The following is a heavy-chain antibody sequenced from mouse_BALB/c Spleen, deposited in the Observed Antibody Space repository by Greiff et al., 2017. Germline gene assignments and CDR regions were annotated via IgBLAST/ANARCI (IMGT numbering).Heavy chain of an antibody. CDR2: ISSGGSYT. CDR1: GFTFSSYA. D-gene: IGHD4-1*02. CDR3: ARHATGHFDY. Sequence: DVQLVESGGGLVKPGGSLKLSCAASGFTFSSYAMSWVRQSPEKRLEWVAEISSGGSYTYYPDTVTGRFTISRDNAKNTLYLEMSSLRSEDTAMYYCARHATGHFDYWGQGTTLTVSS. J-gene: IGHJ2*01. V-gene: IGHV5-9-4*01.